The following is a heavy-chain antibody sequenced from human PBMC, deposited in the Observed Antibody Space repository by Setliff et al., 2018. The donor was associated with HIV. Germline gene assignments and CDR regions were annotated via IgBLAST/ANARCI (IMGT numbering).Heavy chain of an antibody. CDR2: IYYSGST. D-gene: IGHD1-1*01. CDR1: GGSISSYY. V-gene: IGHV4-59*01. J-gene: IGHJ4*02. Sequence: SETLSLTCTVSGGSISSYYWSWIRQPPGKGLEWIGYIYYSGSTNYNPSLRSRVTISVDTSKNHFSLKLRSVTAADTAVYYCAQLGMVDDFDYWGQGTLVTVSS. CDR3: AQLGMVDDFDY.